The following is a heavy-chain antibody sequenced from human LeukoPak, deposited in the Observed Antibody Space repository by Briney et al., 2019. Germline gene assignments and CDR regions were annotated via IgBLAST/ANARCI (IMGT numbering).Heavy chain of an antibody. CDR2: INHSGST. J-gene: IGHJ1*01. CDR1: GGSFSGYY. CDR3: ATLLGYCSSTSCPTPGYFQH. Sequence: SETLSLTCAVYGGSFSGYYWSWIRQPPGKGLEWIGEINHSGSTNYNPSLKSRVTISVDTSENQFSLKLSSVTAADTAVYYCATLLGYCSSTSCPTPGYFQHWGQGTLVTVSS. D-gene: IGHD2-2*01. V-gene: IGHV4-34*01.